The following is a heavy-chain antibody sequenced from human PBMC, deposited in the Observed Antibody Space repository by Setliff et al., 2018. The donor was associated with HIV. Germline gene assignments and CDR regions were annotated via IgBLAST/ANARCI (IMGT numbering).Heavy chain of an antibody. D-gene: IGHD3-10*01. J-gene: IGHJ3*01. CDR2: IDYSGST. V-gene: IGHV4-59*08. Sequence: PSETLSLTCTVSGGSISEYYWSWIRQPPGKGLEWIGYIDYSGSTNYNASLKSRLTMSIDTSKSQFSLKLSSVTAADTAVYYCARVRSYGSAYDAFDVWGPGTMVTVSS. CDR1: GGSISEYY. CDR3: ARVRSYGSAYDAFDV.